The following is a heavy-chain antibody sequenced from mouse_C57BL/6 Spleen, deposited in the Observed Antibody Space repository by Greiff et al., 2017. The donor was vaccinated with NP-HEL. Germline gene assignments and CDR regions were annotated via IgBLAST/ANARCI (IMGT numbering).Heavy chain of an antibody. CDR2: ISYDGSN. Sequence: DVKLVESGPGLVKPSQSLSLTCSVTGYSITSGYYWNWIRQFPGNKLEWMGYISYDGSNNYNPSLKNRISITRDTSKNQFFLKLNSVTTEDTATYYCARGYGSLYWYFDVWGTGTTVTVSS. D-gene: IGHD1-1*01. CDR3: ARGYGSLYWYFDV. V-gene: IGHV3-6*01. CDR1: GYSITSGYY. J-gene: IGHJ1*03.